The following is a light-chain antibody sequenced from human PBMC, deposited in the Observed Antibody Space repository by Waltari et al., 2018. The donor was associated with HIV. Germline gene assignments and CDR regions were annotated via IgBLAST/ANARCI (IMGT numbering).Light chain of an antibody. CDR2: VDSDGSH. CDR3: QTWDTGIQ. V-gene: IGLV4-69*01. J-gene: IGLJ2*01. CDR1: SGHSTYA. Sequence: QLVLTQSPSASASLGASVRLTCTLSSGHSTYAIALHQQQPEKGPRYLMRVDSDGSHMKGDGIPDRFSGSSSGAERYLTISSLQSEDEADYYCQTWDTGIQFGGATKLTVL.